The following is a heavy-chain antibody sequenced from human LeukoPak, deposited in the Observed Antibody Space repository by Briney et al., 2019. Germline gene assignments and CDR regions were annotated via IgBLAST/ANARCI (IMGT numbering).Heavy chain of an antibody. CDR3: AKKGGGIVAPVYGEWFDP. CDR1: GYTFTSYA. V-gene: IGHV7-4-1*02. CDR2: INTNTGNP. J-gene: IGHJ5*02. D-gene: IGHD6-13*01. Sequence: ASVKVSCKASGYTFTSYAMNWVRQAPGQGLEWMGWINTNTGNPTYAQGFTGRVVFSLDTSVSTAYLQISSLKAEDTAVYYCAKKGGGIVAPVYGEWFDPWGQGTLVTVSS.